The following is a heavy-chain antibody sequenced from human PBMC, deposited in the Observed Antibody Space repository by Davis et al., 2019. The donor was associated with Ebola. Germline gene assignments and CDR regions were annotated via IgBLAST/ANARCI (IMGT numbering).Heavy chain of an antibody. CDR3: ARGVGSYDGFDY. V-gene: IGHV3-30-3*01. Sequence: GESLKISCAASGFTFSSYWMSWVRQAPGKGLEWVAVISYDGSNKYYADSVKGRFTISRDNSKNTLYLQMNSLRAEDTAVYYCARGVGSYDGFDYWGQGTLVTVSS. CDR1: GFTFSSYW. CDR2: ISYDGSNK. J-gene: IGHJ4*02. D-gene: IGHD1-26*01.